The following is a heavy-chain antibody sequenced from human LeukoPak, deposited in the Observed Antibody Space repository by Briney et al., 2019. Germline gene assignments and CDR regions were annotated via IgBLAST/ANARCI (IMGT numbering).Heavy chain of an antibody. CDR3: ASQLVDILTGDPRYLDY. CDR1: GGSISSGSYY. CDR2: IYTSGST. V-gene: IGHV4-61*02. Sequence: PSETLSLTCTVSGGSISSGSYYWSWIRQPAGKGLEWIGRIYTSGSTNYNPSLKSRVTISVDTSKNQFSLKLSSVTAADTAVYYCASQLVDILTGDPRYLDYWGQGTLVTVSS. J-gene: IGHJ4*02. D-gene: IGHD3-9*01.